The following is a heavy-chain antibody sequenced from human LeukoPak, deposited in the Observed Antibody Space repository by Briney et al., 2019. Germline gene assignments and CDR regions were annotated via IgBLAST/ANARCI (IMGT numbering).Heavy chain of an antibody. CDR2: IKQDGSEK. V-gene: IGHV3-7*01. CDR3: ARDSTDYGDYVSNY. Sequence: GGSLRLSCAASGFTFSSYWMSWVRQAPGKGLEWVANIKQDGSEKYYVDSVKGRFTISRDNAKNSLYLQMNSLRAEDTAVYYCARDSTDYGDYVSNYWGQGTLVTVSS. J-gene: IGHJ4*02. D-gene: IGHD4-17*01. CDR1: GFTFSSYW.